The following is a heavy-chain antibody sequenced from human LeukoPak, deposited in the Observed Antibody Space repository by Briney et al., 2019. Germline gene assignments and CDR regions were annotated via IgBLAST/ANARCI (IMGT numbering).Heavy chain of an antibody. D-gene: IGHD5-12*01. Sequence: ASVKVSCKASGYTFTGYYIYWVRQAPGQGLEWMGWINPNSGGTNHAQKFQGRVTMTRDTSISTAYMELSRLRSDDTAVYYCASGSGYELGGAFDIWGQGTMVTVSS. J-gene: IGHJ3*02. V-gene: IGHV1-2*02. CDR1: GYTFTGYY. CDR3: ASGSGYELGGAFDI. CDR2: INPNSGGT.